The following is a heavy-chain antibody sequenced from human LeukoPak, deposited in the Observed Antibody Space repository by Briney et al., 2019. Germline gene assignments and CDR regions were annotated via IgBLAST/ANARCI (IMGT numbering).Heavy chain of an antibody. CDR1: GGSISSYY. Sequence: PSETLSLTCTVSGGSISSYYWSWIRQPPGKGLEWIRYIYTSGSTNYNPSLKSRVTISVDTSKNQFSLKLSSVTAADTAVYYCARHFEGQLVWFDPWGQGTLVTVSS. J-gene: IGHJ5*02. D-gene: IGHD6-13*01. CDR2: IYTSGST. V-gene: IGHV4-4*09. CDR3: ARHFEGQLVWFDP.